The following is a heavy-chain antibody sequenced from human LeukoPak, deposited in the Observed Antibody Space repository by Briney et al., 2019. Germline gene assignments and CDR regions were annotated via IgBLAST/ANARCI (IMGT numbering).Heavy chain of an antibody. CDR1: GFTVSSNF. Sequence: GRSRRLSCAASGFTVSSNFLSWVRQPPGKGLEWVSDIRSGGPTYYADSEKRRLAISRDESKHTQYLQMNSLRAEDTAVYYCTRDGGGSFPHYWGQGTLVTVSS. J-gene: IGHJ4*02. D-gene: IGHD2-15*01. CDR3: TRDGGGSFPHY. CDR2: IRSGGPT. V-gene: IGHV3-53*05.